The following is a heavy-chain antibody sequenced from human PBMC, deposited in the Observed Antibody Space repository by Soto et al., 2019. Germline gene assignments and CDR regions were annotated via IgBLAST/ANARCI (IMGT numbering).Heavy chain of an antibody. V-gene: IGHV4-4*07. J-gene: IGHJ4*02. CDR3: ARSPLTHSYAQFDS. CDR2: VYTVGSS. CDR1: GGSLNNYY. D-gene: IGHD3-16*01. Sequence: SETLSLTCTVSGGSLNNYYWSWIRQPAGKGLEWIGRVYTVGSSNYNPSLKSRATMSIDTAKNQFSLRLTSVTAADTAVCYCARSPLTHSYAQFDSWGQGSLVTVSS.